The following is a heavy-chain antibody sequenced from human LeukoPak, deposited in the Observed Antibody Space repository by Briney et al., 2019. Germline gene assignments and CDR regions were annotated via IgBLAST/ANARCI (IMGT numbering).Heavy chain of an antibody. V-gene: IGHV1-18*01. D-gene: IGHD3-10*01. J-gene: IGHJ3*02. CDR3: ARDSGRFGATYDAFDI. CDR1: GYTFTSYA. Sequence: ASVKVSCKASGYTFTSYAMHWVRQAPGQGLEWMGWINPNSGGTNYAQKLQGRVTMTTDTSTSTAYMELRSLRSDDTAVYYCARDSGRFGATYDAFDIWGQGTMVTVSS. CDR2: INPNSGGT.